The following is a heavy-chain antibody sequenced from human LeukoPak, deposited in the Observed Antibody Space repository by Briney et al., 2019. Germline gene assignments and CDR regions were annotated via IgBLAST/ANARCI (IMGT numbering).Heavy chain of an antibody. Sequence: PGGSLRLSCAVSGFTVSSSYMSWVRQAPGKGLEWVAFVYGDDNTYYADSVKGRFTISRDNSKNAFYPQMINLRADDTAVYYCARGVVGIIPIDHWGQGTLVTVSS. CDR1: GFTVSSSY. V-gene: IGHV3-53*01. CDR2: VYGDDNT. CDR3: ARGVVGIIPIDH. D-gene: IGHD1-26*01. J-gene: IGHJ4*02.